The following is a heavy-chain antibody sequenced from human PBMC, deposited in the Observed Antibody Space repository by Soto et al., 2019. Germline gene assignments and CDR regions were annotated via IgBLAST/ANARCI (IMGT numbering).Heavy chain of an antibody. V-gene: IGHV1-58*01. D-gene: IGHD3-22*01. CDR3: AADRAYYDSSGYPYYYYGMDV. CDR1: GFTFTSSA. Sequence: QMQLVQSGPEVKKPGTSVKVSCKASGFTFTSSAVQWVRQARGQRLEWIGWIVAGRGNTEYAQKFQGRVTITRDMSTSTAYMELSSLRSEDTAVYYCAADRAYYDSSGYPYYYYGMDVWGQGTTVTVSS. CDR2: IVAGRGNT. J-gene: IGHJ6*02.